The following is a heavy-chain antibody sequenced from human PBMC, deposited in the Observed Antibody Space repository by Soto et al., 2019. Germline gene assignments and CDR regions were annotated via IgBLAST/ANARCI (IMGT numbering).Heavy chain of an antibody. J-gene: IGHJ6*02. CDR3: ARIGRSGYEDYYHYGMDV. V-gene: IGHV1-69*13. CDR1: GGTFSSYA. D-gene: IGHD5-12*01. Sequence: SVKVSCKASGGTFSSYAISWVRQAPGQGLEWMGGIIPIFGTANYAQKFQGRVTITADESTSTAYMELSSLRSEDTAVYYCARIGRSGYEDYYHYGMDVWGQGTTVTVSS. CDR2: IIPIFGTA.